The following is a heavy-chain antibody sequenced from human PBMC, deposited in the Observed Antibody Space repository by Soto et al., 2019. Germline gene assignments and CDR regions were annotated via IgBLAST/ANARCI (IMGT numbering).Heavy chain of an antibody. V-gene: IGHV4-59*08. J-gene: IGHJ4*02. CDR2: IYYSGST. CDR1: GGSISSYY. CDR3: ARLRGSGSCYDY. Sequence: QVQLQESGPGLVKPSETLSLTCTVSGGSISSYYWSWIRQPPGKGLEWIGYIYYSGSTNYNPSLKSRVTISVDTAKNQFSLKLSSVTAADTAVYYGARLRGSGSCYDYGGQGPLVTVSS. D-gene: IGHD3-10*01.